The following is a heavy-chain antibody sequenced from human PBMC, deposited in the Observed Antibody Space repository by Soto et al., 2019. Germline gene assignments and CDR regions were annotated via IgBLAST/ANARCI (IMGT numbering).Heavy chain of an antibody. V-gene: IGHV1-2*04. J-gene: IGHJ6*02. CDR2: INPNSGGT. CDR3: ARATRDSSGYFYYYYGMDV. CDR1: GYTFTGYY. D-gene: IGHD3-22*01. Sequence: ASVKGSCKASGYTFTGYYMHWVRQAPGQGLEWMGWINPNSGGTNYAQNFQGWVTMTRHTSISTAYMELSRLRSDDTAGYYCARATRDSSGYFYYYYGMDVWGQGTTVTVSS.